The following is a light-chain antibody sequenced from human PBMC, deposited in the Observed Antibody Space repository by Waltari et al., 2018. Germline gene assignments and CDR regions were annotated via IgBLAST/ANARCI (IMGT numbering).Light chain of an antibody. CDR3: HQFYVAPHT. V-gene: IGKV4-1*01. Sequence: DIVMTQSPDSLAVSLGERATIHCQSSQPVLYSTNNKNHLAWYQQKPGQPPKLLIYLASTRESGVPDRFSGSGSGTDFTLTISSLQAEDVAVYYCHQFYVAPHTFGQGTRLVIK. CDR1: QPVLYSTNNKNH. J-gene: IGKJ2*01. CDR2: LAS.